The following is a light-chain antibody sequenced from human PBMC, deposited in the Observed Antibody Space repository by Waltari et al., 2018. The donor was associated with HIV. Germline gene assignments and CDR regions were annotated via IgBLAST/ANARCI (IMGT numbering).Light chain of an antibody. V-gene: IGLV1-47*01. CDR3: AAWGDSPSGVV. CDR1: RSNIGSNS. CDR2: RNN. Sequence: QSVLTQPPSASGTPGQRVTISCSGSRSNIGSNSVYWYQQLPGTAPKLLIYRNNQRPSGVPDRFSGSKSGTSASLAISGLRSEDEAHYYCAAWGDSPSGVVFGGGTKLTVL. J-gene: IGLJ3*02.